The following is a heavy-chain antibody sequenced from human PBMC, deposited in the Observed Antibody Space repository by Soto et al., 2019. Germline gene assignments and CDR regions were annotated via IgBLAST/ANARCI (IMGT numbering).Heavy chain of an antibody. J-gene: IGHJ5*02. CDR3: ARRVTMVRGNWFDP. CDR1: GGSISSYY. D-gene: IGHD3-10*01. V-gene: IGHV4-59*08. Sequence: SETLSLTCTVSGGSISSYYWSWIRQPPGKGLEWIGYIYYSGSTNYNPSLKSRVTISVDTSKNQFSLKLSSVTAADTAVYYCARRVTMVRGNWFDPWGQGTLGTVSS. CDR2: IYYSGST.